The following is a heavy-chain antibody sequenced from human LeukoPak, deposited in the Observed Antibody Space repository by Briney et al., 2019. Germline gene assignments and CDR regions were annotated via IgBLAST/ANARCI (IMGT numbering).Heavy chain of an antibody. V-gene: IGHV3-7*01. Sequence: GGSLRLSCAASGFTLNSYLMSWVRQAPGRGLEWVANIKKDGSEESYLDSVKGRFTVSRDNAKNSLCLQMNSLRGEDTAVYYCARSNPNRNALDLWGQGTMVTISS. D-gene: IGHD1-14*01. CDR2: IKKDGSEE. CDR3: ARSNPNRNALDL. J-gene: IGHJ3*01. CDR1: GFTLNSYL.